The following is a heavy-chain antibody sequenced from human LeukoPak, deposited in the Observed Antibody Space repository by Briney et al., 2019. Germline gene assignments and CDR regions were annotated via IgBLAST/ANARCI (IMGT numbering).Heavy chain of an antibody. J-gene: IGHJ4*02. D-gene: IGHD6-13*01. CDR2: IFYSGNT. CDR1: GGSISSKSYY. V-gene: IGHV4-39*01. CDR3: ARRDLGSSWSHFDH. Sequence: SETLSLACTVSGGSISSKSYYWGWIRQPPGKGLEWIGSIFYSGNTYYNPSLKGRVTMSVDTSKNQLSLRLSSVTAADTAVYYCARRDLGSSWSHFDHWGQGNLVTVSS.